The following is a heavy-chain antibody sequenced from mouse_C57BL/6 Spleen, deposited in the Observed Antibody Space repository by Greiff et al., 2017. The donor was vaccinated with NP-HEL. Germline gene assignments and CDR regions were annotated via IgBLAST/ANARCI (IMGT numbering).Heavy chain of an antibody. J-gene: IGHJ2*01. CDR3: ARRGIVTTVVATAVYFDY. D-gene: IGHD1-1*01. V-gene: IGHV1-22*01. Sequence: VQLQQSGPELVKPGASVTMSCKASGYTFTDYNMHWVKQSHGKSLEWIGYINPNNGGTSYNQKFKGKATLTVNKSSSTAYMELRSLTSEDSAVYYCARRGIVTTVVATAVYFDYWGQGTTLTVSS. CDR2: INPNNGGT. CDR1: GYTFTDYN.